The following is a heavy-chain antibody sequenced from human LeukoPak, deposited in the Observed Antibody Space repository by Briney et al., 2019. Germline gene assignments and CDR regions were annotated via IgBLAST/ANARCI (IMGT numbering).Heavy chain of an antibody. CDR1: GYTFTSYY. D-gene: IGHD3-10*01. J-gene: IGHJ4*02. Sequence: ASVKVSCKASGYTFTSYYMHWVRQAPGQGLEWMGIINPSGGSTSYAQKFQGRVTMTRDTSTSTVYMELSRLRSDDTAVYYCARDRAPSYYYGSGSYYNGPYFDYWGQGTLVTVSS. CDR3: ARDRAPSYYYGSGSYYNGPYFDY. V-gene: IGHV1-46*01. CDR2: INPSGGST.